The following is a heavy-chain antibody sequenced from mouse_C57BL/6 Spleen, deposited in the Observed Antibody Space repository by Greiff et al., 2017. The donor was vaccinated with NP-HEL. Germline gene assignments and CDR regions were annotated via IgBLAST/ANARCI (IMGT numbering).Heavy chain of an antibody. J-gene: IGHJ4*01. V-gene: IGHV1-76*01. CDR3: ARLHRSYYYAMDY. Sequence: VQLQQSGAELVRPGASVKLSCKASGYTFTDYYINWVKQRPGQGLEWIARIYPGSGNTYYNEKFKGKATLTAEKSSSTAYMQLSSLTYEASAVYVCARLHRSYYYAMDYWGQGTSVTVSS. CDR1: GYTFTDYY. CDR2: IYPGSGNT. D-gene: IGHD1-1*01.